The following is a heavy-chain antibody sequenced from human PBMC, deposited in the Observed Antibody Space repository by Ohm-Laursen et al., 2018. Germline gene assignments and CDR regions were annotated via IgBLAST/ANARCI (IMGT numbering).Heavy chain of an antibody. J-gene: IGHJ6*02. CDR2: IRGSGGSA. D-gene: IGHD6-19*01. Sequence: GSLRLSCAASGFTFSSYAMSWVRQTPGKGLEWVSVIRGSGGSAFYADSVKGRFTISRDNSKNTLYLQMNSLRAEDTAVYYCAKTYSSGWTYYYYGMDVWGQGTTVTVSS. CDR1: GFTFSSYA. V-gene: IGHV3-23*01. CDR3: AKTYSSGWTYYYYGMDV.